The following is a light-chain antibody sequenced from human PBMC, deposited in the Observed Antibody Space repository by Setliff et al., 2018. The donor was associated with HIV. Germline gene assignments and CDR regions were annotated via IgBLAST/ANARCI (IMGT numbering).Light chain of an antibody. CDR3: QSYDSSLSGYV. CDR1: SSNIGAGFD. Sequence: QSVLTQPPSVSGAPGQRVTISCTGSSSNIGAGFDVHWYQQFPRTAPKLLIYSFTNRPSGVPDRFSGPKSGTSASLAIAGLQAEDEADYYCQSYDSSLSGYVFGTGTKVTVL. CDR2: SFT. J-gene: IGLJ1*01. V-gene: IGLV1-40*01.